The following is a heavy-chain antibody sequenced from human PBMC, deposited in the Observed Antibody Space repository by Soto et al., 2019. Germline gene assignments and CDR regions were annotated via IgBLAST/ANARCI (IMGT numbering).Heavy chain of an antibody. CDR2: IHYSGST. V-gene: IGHV4-59*01. D-gene: IGHD3-10*01. J-gene: IGHJ5*02. CDR3: ARDRGGVASNWFDP. CDR1: GGSISSYY. Sequence: QVQLQESGPGLVKPSDTLSLTCTVSGGSISSYYWSWIRQPPGKGLEWIGYIHYSGSTKYNPSLKSRVTISVDTSKNQFSLKLSSVTAADTAVYYCARDRGGVASNWFDPWGQGTLVTVSS.